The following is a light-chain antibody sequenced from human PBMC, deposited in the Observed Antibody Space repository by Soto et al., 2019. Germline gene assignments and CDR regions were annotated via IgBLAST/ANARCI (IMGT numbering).Light chain of an antibody. Sequence: DIPMTQSPSTLSASVGDRVTITCRASQSISTWLAWYQQKPGRAPKLLIYDASNLESGVPSRFSGSGSGSEFTLTISSLHPDDFATYYCQQYNSYSQTFGQGTKLAIK. CDR3: QQYNSYSQT. V-gene: IGKV1-5*01. J-gene: IGKJ2*01. CDR1: QSISTW. CDR2: DAS.